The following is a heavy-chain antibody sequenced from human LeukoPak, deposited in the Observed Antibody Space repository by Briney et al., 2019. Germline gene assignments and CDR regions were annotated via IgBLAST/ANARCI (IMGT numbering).Heavy chain of an antibody. Sequence: ASVKVSCKTSEYTFTGYYMHWVRQAPGQGLEWMGWINPNSGDTNYAQKFQGRVTMTRDTSISTAYTELSRLRSDDTAVYYCARDRTRYYYYSYMDVWGKGTAVTISS. J-gene: IGHJ6*03. D-gene: IGHD1-14*01. CDR1: EYTFTGYY. V-gene: IGHV1-2*02. CDR3: ARDRTRYYYYSYMDV. CDR2: INPNSGDT.